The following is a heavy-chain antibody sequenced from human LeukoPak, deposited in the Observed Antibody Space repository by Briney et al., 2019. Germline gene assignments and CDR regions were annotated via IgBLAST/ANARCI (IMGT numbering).Heavy chain of an antibody. J-gene: IGHJ4*02. V-gene: IGHV3-20*04. D-gene: IGHD3-3*01. CDR3: ARSDFWSGYYNGNFDY. CDR1: GLTFDDYG. CDR2: INWNGGST. Sequence: GGSLRLSCAASGLTFDDYGMSWVRQAPGKGLEWVSGINWNGGSTGYADSVKGRFTISRDNAKNSLYLQMNSLRAEDTALYYCARSDFWSGYYNGNFDYWGQGTLVTVSS.